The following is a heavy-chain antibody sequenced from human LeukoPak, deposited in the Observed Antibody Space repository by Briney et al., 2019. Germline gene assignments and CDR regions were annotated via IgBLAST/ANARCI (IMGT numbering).Heavy chain of an antibody. CDR3: ARAHHLAGRRDFDY. J-gene: IGHJ4*02. CDR2: ITGSGSGI. V-gene: IGHV3-11*01. D-gene: IGHD6-19*01. Sequence: PGGSLRLSCAASGFTFSDYYMTWIRQAPGKGLEWVSYITGSGSGIYYADSVKGRFTISRDNAKNSLSLQMNSLRAEDTAVYYCARAHHLAGRRDFDYWGQGTLVTVSS. CDR1: GFTFSDYY.